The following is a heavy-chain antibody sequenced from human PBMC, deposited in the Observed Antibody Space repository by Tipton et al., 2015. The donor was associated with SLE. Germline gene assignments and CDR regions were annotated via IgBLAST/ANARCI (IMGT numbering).Heavy chain of an antibody. D-gene: IGHD6-25*01. CDR1: GGSLSSSSYY. CDR2: ISINGNT. CDR3: ARCRYSCGG. J-gene: IGHJ4*02. Sequence: TLSLTCTVSGGSLSSSSYYWGWLRPPPGKGLEWIGRISINGNTNYNPSLTSRVTISIDTSKNHFSLKLSSVTAADTAVYYCARCRYSCGGWCQGTLVTVSS. V-gene: IGHV4-39*02.